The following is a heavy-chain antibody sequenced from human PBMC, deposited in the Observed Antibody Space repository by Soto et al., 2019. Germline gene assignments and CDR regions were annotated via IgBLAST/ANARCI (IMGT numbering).Heavy chain of an antibody. V-gene: IGHV4-31*02. CDR3: ARARPGSYFEFDY. J-gene: IGHJ4*02. D-gene: IGHD3-10*01. Sequence: WTWIRQHPGKGLEWIGYIYSRGHTFYTPSLKSRVDIAVAASTNQFSLRVNSVTAADTAVYYCARARPGSYFEFDYWGQGTLVTVSS. CDR2: IYSRGHT.